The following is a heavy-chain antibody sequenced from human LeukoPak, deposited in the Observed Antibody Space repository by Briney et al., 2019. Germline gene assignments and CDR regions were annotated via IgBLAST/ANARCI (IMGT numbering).Heavy chain of an antibody. D-gene: IGHD3/OR15-3a*01. J-gene: IGHJ4*02. V-gene: IGHV4-38-2*02. CDR3: ARQTGSGLFILP. Sequence: SETLSLTCTVSGYSMSRGYFWGWIRQPPGMGLEWIGSIYYTGNTYYNASLKSQVSISIDTSKNQFSLKLTSVTAADTAVYYCARQTGSGLFILPGGQGTLVTVSS. CDR1: GYSMSRGYF. CDR2: IYYTGNT.